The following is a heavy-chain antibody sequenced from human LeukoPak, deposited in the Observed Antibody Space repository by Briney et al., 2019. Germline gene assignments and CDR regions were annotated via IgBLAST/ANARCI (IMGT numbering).Heavy chain of an antibody. V-gene: IGHV3-7*01. D-gene: IGHD4-17*01. CDR1: GFTFSSYW. J-gene: IGHJ5*01. CDR3: AKEGDYPILTYDS. Sequence: GGSLRLSCAASGFTFSSYWMNWLRQAPGKGLEWVANVKQDGSEKYYVDSVKGRFTISRDNVKNSLYLQMNSLRAEDTAVYYCAKEGDYPILTYDSWGQGALVTASS. CDR2: VKQDGSEK.